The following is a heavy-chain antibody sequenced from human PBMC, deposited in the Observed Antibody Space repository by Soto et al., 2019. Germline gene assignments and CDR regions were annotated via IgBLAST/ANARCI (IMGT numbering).Heavy chain of an antibody. CDR2: IIPILAIA. D-gene: IGHD3-10*01. Sequence: SVKVSCKASGGTFSSYTISWVRQAPGQGLEWMRRIIPILAIANYAQKFQGRVTITADKSTSTAYMELSSLRSEDTAVYYCARDRDQDFGYWGQGTLVTVSS. CDR3: ARDRDQDFGY. CDR1: GGTFSSYT. J-gene: IGHJ4*02. V-gene: IGHV1-69*04.